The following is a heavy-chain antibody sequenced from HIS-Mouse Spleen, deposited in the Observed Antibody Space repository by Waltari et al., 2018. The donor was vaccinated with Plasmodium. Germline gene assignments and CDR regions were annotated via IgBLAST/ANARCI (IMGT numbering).Heavy chain of an antibody. D-gene: IGHD6-19*01. CDR3: ARDLFRIGVAGTEYYYGMDV. CDR1: GYTFTSYY. V-gene: IGHV1-46*01. CDR2: SNPRGGST. J-gene: IGHJ6*02. Sequence: QVQLVQSGAEVKKPGASVKVSCKASGYTFTSYYMHWVRQAPGQGLAGMGISNPRGGSTSYAQKFQGRVTMTRDTSTSTVYMELSSLRSEDTAVYYCARDLFRIGVAGTEYYYGMDVWGQGTTVTVSS.